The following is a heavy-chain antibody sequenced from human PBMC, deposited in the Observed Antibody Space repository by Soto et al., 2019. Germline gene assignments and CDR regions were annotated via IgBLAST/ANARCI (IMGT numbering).Heavy chain of an antibody. CDR2: MYSSGST. CDR3: ARSTGYGDSYFAY. V-gene: IGHV4-59*01. Sequence: SETLSLTCTVSGGSITLYYWNWIRRSPGKGLEWIGYMYSSGSTNYRSSLKSRVTISGDTSKNQFSLRLRSVTAADTAVYFCARSTGYGDSYFAYWGQGALVTVSS. J-gene: IGHJ4*02. D-gene: IGHD4-17*01. CDR1: GGSITLYY.